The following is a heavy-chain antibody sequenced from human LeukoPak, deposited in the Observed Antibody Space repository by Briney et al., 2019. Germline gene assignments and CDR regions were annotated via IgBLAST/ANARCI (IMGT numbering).Heavy chain of an antibody. V-gene: IGHV3-11*06. CDR1: RFTFSDDY. CDR3: ARLQAAAPGAFDV. CDR2: FWGSSSYT. D-gene: IGHD6-13*01. Sequence: GWALILSGAATRFTFSDDYMSWIRQGPGKGLEWVYFFWGSSSYTKYADSVKGRFTISRVNAKNLLYLQMNRLIAEGTALYFCARLQAAAPGAFDVWGRGTVVTFSS. J-gene: IGHJ3*01.